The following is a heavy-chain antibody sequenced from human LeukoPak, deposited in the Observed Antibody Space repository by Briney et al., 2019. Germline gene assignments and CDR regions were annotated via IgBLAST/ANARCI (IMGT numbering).Heavy chain of an antibody. Sequence: GGSLRLSCAASGFSVSSNAMNWVRQAPGKGLEWVAAVSLYGTDDYYADSVRGRFIISRDNYRNTIYLQMNSLRAEDTAMFYCARDLSSSQPFDYWGQGTLVTVSS. D-gene: IGHD6-13*01. J-gene: IGHJ4*02. CDR3: ARDLSSSQPFDY. CDR1: GFSVSSNA. CDR2: VSLYGTDD. V-gene: IGHV3-30*03.